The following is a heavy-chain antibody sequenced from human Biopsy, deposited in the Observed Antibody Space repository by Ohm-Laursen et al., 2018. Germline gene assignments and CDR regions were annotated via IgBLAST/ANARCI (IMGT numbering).Heavy chain of an antibody. CDR2: INPKSGGT. CDR3: AIDGNDFLTDYLKIDQ. Sequence: SSVKVSCKASGYTFTGYYLHWVRQAPGQGLEWMGWINPKSGGTHYLEKYRGRVTMTRDTSISTAYMEVSSLRSDDTAVYYCAIDGNDFLTDYLKIDQWGQGTLVTVSS. D-gene: IGHD3-9*01. CDR1: GYTFTGYY. V-gene: IGHV1-2*02. J-gene: IGHJ4*02.